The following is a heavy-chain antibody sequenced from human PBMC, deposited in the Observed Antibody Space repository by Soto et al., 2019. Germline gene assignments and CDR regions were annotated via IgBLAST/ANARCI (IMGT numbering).Heavy chain of an antibody. D-gene: IGHD2-2*01. CDR2: ISGSGGST. J-gene: IGHJ4*02. Sequence: GGSLRLSCAASGFTFSSYAMSWVRQAPGKGLEWVSAISGSGGSTYYADSVKGRSTISRDNSKNTLYLQMNSLRAEDTAVYYCARDPGQVGGDYWGQGTLVTVSS. CDR1: GFTFSSYA. V-gene: IGHV3-23*01. CDR3: ARDPGQVGGDY.